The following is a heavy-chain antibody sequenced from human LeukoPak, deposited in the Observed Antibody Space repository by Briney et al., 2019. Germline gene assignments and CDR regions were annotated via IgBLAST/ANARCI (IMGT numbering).Heavy chain of an antibody. CDR2: IYRSGST. CDR1: GGSISNYY. D-gene: IGHD3-10*01. V-gene: IGHV4-4*07. CDR3: ARFNLKVYGSGSYFDY. J-gene: IGHJ4*02. Sequence: SETLSLTCTVSGGSISNYYWSWIRQPAGKGLEWIGRIYRSGSTNYNPSLKSRVTMSVDTSKNQFSLKLSSVTAADTAVYYCARFNLKVYGSGSYFDYWGQGTLVTVSS.